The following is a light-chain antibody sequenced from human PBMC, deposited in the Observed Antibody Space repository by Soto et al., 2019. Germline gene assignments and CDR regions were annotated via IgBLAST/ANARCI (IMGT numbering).Light chain of an antibody. Sequence: QSVLTQPASVSGSPGQSVTISCTGPRSDIGGSNFISWYQHYPGKAPRLLIYEVNNRPSGVSKRFSGSKAGNTASLTISGLLDDDEADYFCASFRSGTILVFGSGTKVTVL. J-gene: IGLJ1*01. V-gene: IGLV2-14*01. CDR2: EVN. CDR3: ASFRSGTILV. CDR1: RSDIGGSNF.